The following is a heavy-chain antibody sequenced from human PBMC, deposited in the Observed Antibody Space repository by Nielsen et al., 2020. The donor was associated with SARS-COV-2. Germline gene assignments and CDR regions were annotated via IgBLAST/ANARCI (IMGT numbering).Heavy chain of an antibody. V-gene: IGHV4-39*01. J-gene: IGHJ3*02. Sequence: SETLSLTCTVSGGSISSSSYYWGWIRQPPGKGLEWIGSIYYSGSTYYNPSLKSRVTISVDTSKNQFSLKLSSVTAADTAVYYCARPIWNEHDAFDIWGQGTMVTVSS. CDR2: IYYSGST. CDR3: ARPIWNEHDAFDI. D-gene: IGHD1-1*01. CDR1: GGSISSSSYY.